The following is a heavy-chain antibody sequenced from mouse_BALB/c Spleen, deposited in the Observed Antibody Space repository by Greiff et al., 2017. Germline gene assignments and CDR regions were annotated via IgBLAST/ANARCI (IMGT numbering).Heavy chain of an antibody. V-gene: IGHV6-6*02. D-gene: IGHD1-3*01. CDR1: GFTFSNYW. CDR3: TRELFY. CDR2: IRLKSNNYAT. J-gene: IGHJ2*01. Sequence: EVKLLESGGGLVQPGGSMKLSCVASGFTFSNYWMNWVRQSPEKGLEWVAEIRLKSNNYATHYAESVKGRFTISRDDSKSSVYLQMNNLRAEDTGIYYCTRELFYWGQGTTLTVSS.